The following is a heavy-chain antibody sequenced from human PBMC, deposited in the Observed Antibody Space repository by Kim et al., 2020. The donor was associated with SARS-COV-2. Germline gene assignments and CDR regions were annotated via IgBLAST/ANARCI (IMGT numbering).Heavy chain of an antibody. CDR3: ARIGTIRYYYDSSGYYYYYFDY. CDR2: ISAYNGNT. J-gene: IGHJ4*02. V-gene: IGHV1-18*01. D-gene: IGHD3-22*01. Sequence: ASVKVSCKASGYTFTSYGISWVRQAPGQGLEWMGWISAYNGNTNYAQKLQGRVTMTTDTSTSTAYMELRSLRSDDTAVYYCARIGTIRYYYDSSGYYYYYFDYWGQGTLVTVSS. CDR1: GYTFTSYG.